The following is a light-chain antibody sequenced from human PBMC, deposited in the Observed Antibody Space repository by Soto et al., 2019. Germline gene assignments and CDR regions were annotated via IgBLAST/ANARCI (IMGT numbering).Light chain of an antibody. CDR2: KAS. Sequence: DIQMTQSPSTLSGSVGDRVTITCRASQTISSWLAWYQQKPGKAPKLLIYKASTLKSGVPSRFSGSGSGTEFTLTISSLQPDDFATYYCQHYNSYSEVFGQGTKVELQ. CDR3: QHYNSYSEV. CDR1: QTISSW. V-gene: IGKV1-5*03. J-gene: IGKJ1*01.